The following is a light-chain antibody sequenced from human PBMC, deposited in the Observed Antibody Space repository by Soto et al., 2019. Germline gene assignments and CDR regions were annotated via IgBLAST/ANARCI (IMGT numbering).Light chain of an antibody. CDR3: SSYTTSSALV. V-gene: IGLV2-14*01. CDR2: EVI. Sequence: QSAVTQSASVSGSRGQSMTIPCTGTSSDVGGYDYVSWYQQHPGKVPKLIIYEVIKRPSGVSHRFSGSKSGNTASLTISGLQTEDEADYYRSSYTTSSALVFGGGTKVTVL. J-gene: IGLJ2*01. CDR1: SSDVGGYDY.